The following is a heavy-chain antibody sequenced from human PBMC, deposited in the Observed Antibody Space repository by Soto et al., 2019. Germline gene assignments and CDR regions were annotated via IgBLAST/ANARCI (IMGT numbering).Heavy chain of an antibody. CDR3: ARKSVQQAPFDY. CDR1: GGTFSIYA. CDR2: IIPIFGTA. V-gene: IGHV1-69*06. J-gene: IGHJ4*02. D-gene: IGHD6-13*01. Sequence: SVKVSCKASGGTFSIYAISCVLQSPLQGLEWMGGIIPIFGTANYAQKFQGRVTITADKSTSTAYMELSSLRSEDTAVYYCARKSVQQAPFDYWGQGTLVTVSS.